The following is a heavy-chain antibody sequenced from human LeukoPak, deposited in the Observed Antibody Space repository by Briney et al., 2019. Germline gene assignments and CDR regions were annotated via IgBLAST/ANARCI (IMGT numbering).Heavy chain of an antibody. CDR3: AKDRRRTTVTSFDY. D-gene: IGHD4-17*01. CDR1: GFTFSSYA. V-gene: IGHV3-23*01. CDR2: ISCSGSST. Sequence: PGGSLRLSCAASGFTFSSYAMSWVRQAPGKGLEWVSAISCSGSSTYYVDSVKGRFTISRDNSKNTLYLQMNNLRAEDTALYYCAKDRRRTTVTSFDYWGQGTLVTVSS. J-gene: IGHJ4*02.